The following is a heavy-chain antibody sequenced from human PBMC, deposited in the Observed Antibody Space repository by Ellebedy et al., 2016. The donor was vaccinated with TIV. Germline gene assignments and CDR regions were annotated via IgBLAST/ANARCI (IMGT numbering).Heavy chain of an antibody. V-gene: IGHV1-46*01. CDR2: IEPSGGTT. CDR3: ARDSGANFLGLSFGL. Sequence: AASVKVSCKASGYTFTNYYMHWVRQAPGQGLEWMGIIEPSGGTTNYAQKFQGRVTVTRDTSTSTVYMELSSLRSDDTAVYYCARDSGANFLGLSFGLWGRGTLVTVSS. J-gene: IGHJ2*01. D-gene: IGHD4/OR15-4a*01. CDR1: GYTFTNYY.